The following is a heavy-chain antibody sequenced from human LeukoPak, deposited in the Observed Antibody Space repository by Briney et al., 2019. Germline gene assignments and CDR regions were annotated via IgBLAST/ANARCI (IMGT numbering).Heavy chain of an antibody. V-gene: IGHV3-23*01. CDR1: GFTFSSYA. J-gene: IGHJ4*02. Sequence: PGGSLRLSCAASGFTFSSYAMSWVRQAPGKGLEWVSAISGSGGSTYYADSVKGRFTISRDNSKNTLYLQMNSLRAEDTAVYYCAKDQSVYYDSSGYKHFDYWGQGTLVTVSS. D-gene: IGHD3-22*01. CDR2: ISGSGGST. CDR3: AKDQSVYYDSSGYKHFDY.